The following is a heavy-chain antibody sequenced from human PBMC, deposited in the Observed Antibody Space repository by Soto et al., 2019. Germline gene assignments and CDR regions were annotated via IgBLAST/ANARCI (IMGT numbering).Heavy chain of an antibody. D-gene: IGHD3-10*01. V-gene: IGHV1-3*01. CDR1: GYIFKTYN. J-gene: IGHJ4*02. Sequence: QDQLVQSGTEVKKPGASVKVSCKASGYIFKTYNIHWVRQAPGQRPEWMGWIYPGNGKTKYSWKFQDRVTISSDTFASTAYMDLSDLRSDDTAVYYSAREMMLRGVMPPFLDSWGQGTLVTVSS. CDR3: AREMMLRGVMPPFLDS. CDR2: IYPGNGKT.